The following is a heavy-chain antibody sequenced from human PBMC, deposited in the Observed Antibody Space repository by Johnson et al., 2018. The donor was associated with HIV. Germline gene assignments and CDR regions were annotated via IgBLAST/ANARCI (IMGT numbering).Heavy chain of an antibody. CDR1: GFTFSSYA. J-gene: IGHJ3*02. V-gene: IGHV3-30*04. D-gene: IGHD6-13*01. CDR2: IGYDGSNK. Sequence: QVQLVESGGGVVQPGRSLSLSCAASGFTFSSYAMNWVRQAPGKGLEWVAFIGYDGSNKYYADSVKGRFTISRDNSKNTLYLQMNSLTTEDTAVYYCARVLESKVAAGSWAFDIWGQGTMVTVSS. CDR3: ARVLESKVAAGSWAFDI.